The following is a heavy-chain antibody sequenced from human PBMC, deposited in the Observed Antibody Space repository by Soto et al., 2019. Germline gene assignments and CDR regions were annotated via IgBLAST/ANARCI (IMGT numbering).Heavy chain of an antibody. D-gene: IGHD2-2*01. CDR1: GFTFSSYA. V-gene: IGHV3-30-3*01. J-gene: IGHJ6*02. Sequence: AGGSLRLSCAASGFTFSSYAMHWVRQAPGKGLEWVAVISYDGSNKYYADSVKGRFTISRDNSKNTLYLQMNSLRAEDTAVYYCARAGYCSSTSCQTYYYYGMDVWGQGTTVTVSS. CDR3: ARAGYCSSTSCQTYYYYGMDV. CDR2: ISYDGSNK.